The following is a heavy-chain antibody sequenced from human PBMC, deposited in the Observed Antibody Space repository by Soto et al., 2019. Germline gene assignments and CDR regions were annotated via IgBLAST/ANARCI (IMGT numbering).Heavy chain of an antibody. CDR1: GGSISSGGYY. CDR3: ARHGPYTYYFYMDV. CDR2: IYYSGST. D-gene: IGHD1-20*01. Sequence: PSETLSLTCTVSGGSISSGGYYWSWIRQHPGKGLEWIGYIYYSGSTYYNPSLKSRVTISVDTSKNQFSLKLSSVTAADTAVYYCARHGPYTYYFYMDVWGKGTTVTVSS. J-gene: IGHJ6*03. V-gene: IGHV4-31*03.